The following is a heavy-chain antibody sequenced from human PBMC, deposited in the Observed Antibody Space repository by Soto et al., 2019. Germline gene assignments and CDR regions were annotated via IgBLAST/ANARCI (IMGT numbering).Heavy chain of an antibody. CDR2: IYASGTT. J-gene: IGHJ4*02. CDR3: ARAGGFELVTIFED. CDR1: GGSISSYY. V-gene: IGHV4-4*07. Sequence: PSETLSLTCTVSGGSISSYYWSWIRQPAGKGLEYIGRIYASGTTNYNPSLKSRVTMSVDAFENQFSLRLTSVTAADTAVYYCARAGGFELVTIFEDWGRGTLVTVSS. D-gene: IGHD3-9*01.